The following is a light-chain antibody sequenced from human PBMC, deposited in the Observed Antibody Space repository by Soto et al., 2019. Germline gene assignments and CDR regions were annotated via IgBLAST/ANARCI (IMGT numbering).Light chain of an antibody. CDR1: QSINNY. Sequence: IQLTQSPSTLSASVGDRVTISCWASQSINNYLAWYQQKPGKAPKLLIYKASTLESGVPSTFSGSGSGTEFSLTISSLQPDDFATYYCQQYGNLWTFGQGTKV. J-gene: IGKJ1*01. CDR2: KAS. V-gene: IGKV1-5*03. CDR3: QQYGNLWT.